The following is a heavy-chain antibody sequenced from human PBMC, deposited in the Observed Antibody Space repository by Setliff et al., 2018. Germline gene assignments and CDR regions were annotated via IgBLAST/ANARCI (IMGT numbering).Heavy chain of an antibody. CDR1: GFTFSSYG. V-gene: IGHV3-30*02. Sequence: PGGSLRLSCAASGFTFSSYGMHWVRQAPGKGLEWVAFIRYDGSNKYYADSVKGRFTISRDNSKNTLYLQMNSLRAEDTGLYYCARDRGQVTVNNRYGFYYYGMDVWGQGTTVTVSS. CDR2: IRYDGSNK. J-gene: IGHJ6*02. D-gene: IGHD3-16*02. CDR3: ARDRGQVTVNNRYGFYYYGMDV.